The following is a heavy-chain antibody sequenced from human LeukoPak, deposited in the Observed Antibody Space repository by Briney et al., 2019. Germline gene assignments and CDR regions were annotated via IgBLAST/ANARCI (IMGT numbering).Heavy chain of an antibody. CDR2: INGIGGST. Sequence: GGSLRLSCAASGFTFSTYAMSWVRQAPGKGLEWVSAINGIGGSTYYADSVKGRFTISRDDSKNTLYLQMNSLRAEDTAVYYCAREGGFYSRYNWFDPWGQGTLVTVSS. J-gene: IGHJ5*02. D-gene: IGHD4-11*01. CDR3: AREGGFYSRYNWFDP. CDR1: GFTFSTYA. V-gene: IGHV3-23*01.